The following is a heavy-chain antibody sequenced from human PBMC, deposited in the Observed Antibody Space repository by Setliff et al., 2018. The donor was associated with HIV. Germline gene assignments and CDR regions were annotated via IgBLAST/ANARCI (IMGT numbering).Heavy chain of an antibody. CDR2: MSYDGNNK. J-gene: IGHJ3*02. Sequence: PGGSLRLSCAASGFIFSSYAMHWVRQAPGKGLEWVAVMSYDGNNKYYADSVKGRFTISRDNSKNTLYLQMNSLRAEDTAVYYCAKVSIWFGTGAFDIWGQGTMVTVSS. CDR1: GFIFSSYA. D-gene: IGHD3-10*01. V-gene: IGHV3-30*01. CDR3: AKVSIWFGTGAFDI.